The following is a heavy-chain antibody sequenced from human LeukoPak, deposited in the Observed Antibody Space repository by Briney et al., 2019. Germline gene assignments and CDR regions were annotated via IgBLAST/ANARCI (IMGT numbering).Heavy chain of an antibody. Sequence: GGSLRLSCTASGFAFSVYAMSWLRQPPGKWLEWVSTINANSGTTSYAASVRGRFTISRDNSKNSLYLQMSSLTTEDTALYYCAKADYSNKGDAFHVWGQGTMVTVSS. CDR1: GFAFSVYA. V-gene: IGHV3-43*02. CDR3: AKADYSNKGDAFHV. CDR2: INANSGTT. D-gene: IGHD4-11*01. J-gene: IGHJ3*01.